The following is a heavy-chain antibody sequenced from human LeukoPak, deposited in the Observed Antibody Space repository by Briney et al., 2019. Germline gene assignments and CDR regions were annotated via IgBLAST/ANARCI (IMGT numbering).Heavy chain of an antibody. Sequence: SETLSLTCAVSDSSMSNFYWSWIRQPPGKGLEWIGNIYYTGDTNYSPFLKSRVTISVDMSKNHFSLRLTSVTAADTAVYYCARGTLRWHLDQWGQGTLVTVSS. D-gene: IGHD4-23*01. V-gene: IGHV4-59*01. CDR1: DSSMSNFY. CDR2: IYYTGDT. J-gene: IGHJ4*02. CDR3: ARGTLRWHLDQ.